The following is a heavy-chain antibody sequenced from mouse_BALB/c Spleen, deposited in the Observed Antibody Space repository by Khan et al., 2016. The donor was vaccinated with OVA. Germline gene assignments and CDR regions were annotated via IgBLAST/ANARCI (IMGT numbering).Heavy chain of an antibody. CDR3: AGRRHWCFDV. J-gene: IGHJ1*01. CDR1: GYTFTDYS. Sequence: QIQLVQSGPELKKPGETVKISCKASGYTFTDYSMNWVKQAPGKGLKWMGWINTETGEPTYADDFKGRFAFSLETSSSTAFLQINNLKTEDAATYVCAGRRHWCFDVWGAGTTVTVSS. V-gene: IGHV9-2-1*01. CDR2: INTETGEP.